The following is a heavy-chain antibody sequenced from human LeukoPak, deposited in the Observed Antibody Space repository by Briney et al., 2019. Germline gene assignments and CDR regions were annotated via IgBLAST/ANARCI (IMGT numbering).Heavy chain of an antibody. D-gene: IGHD3-22*01. V-gene: IGHV4-61*01. J-gene: IGHJ4*02. CDR1: GGSVSSGSYY. Sequence: SETLSLTCTVSGGSVSSGSYYWSWIRQPPGKGLEWIGYIYYSGSTNYNPSLKSQVTISVDTSKNQFSLKLSSVTAADTAVYYCARPYDSSGSFDYWGQGTLVTVSS. CDR3: ARPYDSSGSFDY. CDR2: IYYSGST.